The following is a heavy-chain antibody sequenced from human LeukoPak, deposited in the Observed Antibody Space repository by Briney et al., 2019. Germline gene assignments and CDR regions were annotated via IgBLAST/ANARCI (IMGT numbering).Heavy chain of an antibody. V-gene: IGHV1-69*05. Sequence: SVNLSCTCSAATFSSYAISRVRQAPGPGLEWMGGISPIFGTANYAQKFQGRVTITTDESTRTAYMELRSLRSEDASVYYCARGRGPPEYDFAFWGQGTLVTVSS. J-gene: IGHJ4*02. D-gene: IGHD1-14*01. CDR2: ISPIFGTA. CDR3: ARGRGPPEYDFAF. CDR1: AATFSSYA.